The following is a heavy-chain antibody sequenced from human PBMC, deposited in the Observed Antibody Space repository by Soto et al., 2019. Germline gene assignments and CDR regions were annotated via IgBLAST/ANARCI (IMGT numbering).Heavy chain of an antibody. Sequence: PSETLSLTCSVSGPSFRNFSWSWIRQPAGKGLEWIGRISTSGATSYNPSLKSRVTMSVDTSQTQMSLSVRSVTAADTAVYFCARGGIQLSYAFDYWGPGSLVTVSS. CDR3: ARGGIQLSYAFDY. CDR1: GPSFRNFS. CDR2: ISTSGAT. D-gene: IGHD1-1*01. J-gene: IGHJ4*02. V-gene: IGHV4-4*07.